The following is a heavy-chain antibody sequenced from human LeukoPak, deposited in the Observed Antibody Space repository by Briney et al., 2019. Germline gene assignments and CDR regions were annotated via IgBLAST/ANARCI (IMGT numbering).Heavy chain of an antibody. D-gene: IGHD1-1*01. J-gene: IGHJ6*03. CDR2: ISGSGGST. Sequence: QSGGSLRLSCAASGFTFSIYWMTWVRQAPGKGLEWVSAISGSGGSTYYADSVKGRFTISRDNSKNTLYLQMTSLRAEDTAVYYCAEDGLNNNWYYYYYYMDVWGKGTTVAVSS. CDR3: AEDGLNNNWYYYYYYMDV. V-gene: IGHV3-23*01. CDR1: GFTFSIYW.